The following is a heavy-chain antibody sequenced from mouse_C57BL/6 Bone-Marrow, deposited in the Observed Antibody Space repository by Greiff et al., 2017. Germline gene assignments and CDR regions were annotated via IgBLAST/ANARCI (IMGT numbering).Heavy chain of an antibody. Sequence: QVQLQQPGAELVKPGASVKLSCKASGYTFTSYWMHWVKQRPGQGLEWIGMIHPNSGSTNYNEKFKSKATLTVDKSSSTAYMQLSSLTSEDSAVYYCVREGWVPFAYWGEGTLVTVSA. CDR1: GYTFTSYW. CDR2: IHPNSGST. J-gene: IGHJ3*01. V-gene: IGHV1-64*01. D-gene: IGHD2-3*01. CDR3: VREGWVPFAY.